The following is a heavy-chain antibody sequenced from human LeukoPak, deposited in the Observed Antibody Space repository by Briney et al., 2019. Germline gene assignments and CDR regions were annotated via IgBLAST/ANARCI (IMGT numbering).Heavy chain of an antibody. CDR2: INTDGSSA. V-gene: IGHV3-74*01. CDR3: AREYYYDSSGYAFDI. D-gene: IGHD3-22*01. Sequence: GGSLRLSCAASGFTFNTYWMHWVRQAPGKGLVWVSRINTDGSSANYADSVKGRFSTSRDNAKNTLYRQMNSLRAEDTAIYYCAREYYYDSSGYAFDIWGQGTMVTVSS. CDR1: GFTFNTYW. J-gene: IGHJ3*02.